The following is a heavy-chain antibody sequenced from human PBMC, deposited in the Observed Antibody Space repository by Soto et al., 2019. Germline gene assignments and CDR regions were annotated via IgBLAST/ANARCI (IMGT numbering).Heavy chain of an antibody. Sequence: ASVKVSCKASGYTFTSYGISWVRQAPGQGLEWMGWISAYNGNTNYAQKLQGRVTMTTDTSTSTAYMELRSRRSDDTAVYYCAAFKLRFLEWLTYGMDVWGQGTTVTVSS. V-gene: IGHV1-18*04. CDR1: GYTFTSYG. D-gene: IGHD3-3*01. CDR3: AAFKLRFLEWLTYGMDV. CDR2: ISAYNGNT. J-gene: IGHJ6*02.